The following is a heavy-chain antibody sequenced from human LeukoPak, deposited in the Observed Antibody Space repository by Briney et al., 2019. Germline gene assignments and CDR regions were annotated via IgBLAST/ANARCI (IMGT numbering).Heavy chain of an antibody. Sequence: PSETLSLTCTVSGGSISGNSYYWGWIRQPPGKGLEWIGTIYYSGTTYYNPSLKSRVTISVDTSKNQFSLKLRSVTAADTAVYYCARISSSNWYNERGAFDVWGQGTMVTVSS. CDR2: IYYSGTT. CDR3: ARISSSNWYNERGAFDV. CDR1: GGSISGNSYY. V-gene: IGHV4-39*07. D-gene: IGHD6-13*01. J-gene: IGHJ3*01.